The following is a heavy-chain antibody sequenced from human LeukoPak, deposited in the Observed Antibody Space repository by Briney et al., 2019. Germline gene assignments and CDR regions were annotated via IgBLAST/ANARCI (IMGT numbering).Heavy chain of an antibody. Sequence: GGSLRLSCAASGFTFSSAWMAWVRQAPGKGLEWVGRVKSKTHGGTADYAAAVKGRFTISRDDSKNTLYLQMNSLETEDTAVYYCNRGNYWGQGILVTVSS. CDR3: NRGNY. CDR2: VKSKTHGGTA. J-gene: IGHJ4*02. V-gene: IGHV3-15*01. CDR1: GFTFSSAW.